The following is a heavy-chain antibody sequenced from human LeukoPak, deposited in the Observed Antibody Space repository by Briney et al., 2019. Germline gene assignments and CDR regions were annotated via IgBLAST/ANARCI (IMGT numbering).Heavy chain of an antibody. J-gene: IGHJ3*02. D-gene: IGHD1-26*01. CDR1: GGSISSSSYY. V-gene: IGHV4-39*07. CDR2: IFYNGDT. CDR3: ARETNSHRGSYVAASDI. Sequence: SETLSLTCTVSGGSISSSSYYWGWIRQPPGKGLEWIGSIFYNGDTYYNSSLKSRVTISVDTSKNQFSLRLSSVTAADTAIYYCARETNSHRGSYVAASDIWGPGTMVTVSS.